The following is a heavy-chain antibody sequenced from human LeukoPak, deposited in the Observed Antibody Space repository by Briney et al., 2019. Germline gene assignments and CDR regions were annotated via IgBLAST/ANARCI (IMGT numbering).Heavy chain of an antibody. CDR3: ARDFPSFSRTSRFDY. J-gene: IGHJ4*02. CDR1: GGSFSGYY. D-gene: IGHD1-7*01. CDR2: INHSGST. Sequence: SETLSLTCAVYGGSFSGYYWSWIRQPPGKGLEWIGEINHSGSTNYNPSLKSRVTISVDTSKNQFSLKLSSVTPEDTAVYYCARDFPSFSRTSRFDYWGQGTLVTVSS. V-gene: IGHV4-34*01.